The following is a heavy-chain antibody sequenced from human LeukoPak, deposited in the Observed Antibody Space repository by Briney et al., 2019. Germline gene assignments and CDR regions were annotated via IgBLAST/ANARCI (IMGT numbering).Heavy chain of an antibody. CDR3: ARVSRGAARLFDY. CDR1: GGTFSSYA. Sequence: GASVKVSCKASGGTFSSYAISWVRQAPGQGLEWMGGIIPIFGTANYAQKFQGRVTITADESTSTAYMELSSLRSEDTAVYYCARVSRGAARLFDYWGQGTLVTVSS. D-gene: IGHD6-6*01. J-gene: IGHJ4*02. V-gene: IGHV1-69*13. CDR2: IIPIFGTA.